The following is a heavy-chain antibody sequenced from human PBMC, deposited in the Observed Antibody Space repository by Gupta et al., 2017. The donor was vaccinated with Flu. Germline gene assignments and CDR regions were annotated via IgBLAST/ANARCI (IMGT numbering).Heavy chain of an antibody. V-gene: IGHV3-23*01. D-gene: IGHD6-6*01. CDR1: GFTFSSYA. J-gene: IGHJ2*01. CDR2: ISGSGGST. CDR3: AKDHDSSSSGASYFEL. Sequence: EVQLLESGGGLVQPGGSLRLSCAASGFTFSSYAMSWVRQAPGKGLEWVSAISGSGGSTYYADSVKGRFTISRDNSKNTLYLQMNSLRAEDTAVYYCAKDHDSSSSGASYFELWGRGTLVTVSS.